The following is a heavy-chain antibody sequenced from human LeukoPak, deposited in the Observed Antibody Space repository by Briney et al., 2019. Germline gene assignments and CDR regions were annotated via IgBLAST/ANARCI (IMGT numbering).Heavy chain of an antibody. D-gene: IGHD6-19*01. V-gene: IGHV4-59*01. J-gene: IGHJ4*02. CDR3: ARKAVPGNFDY. CDR2: IYYSGST. Sequence: SETLSLTCTVSGGSISSYYWSWIRQPPGKGLEWIGYIYYSGSTDYNPSLKSRVTISVDTSKNQFSLKLSSVTAADTAVYYCARKAVPGNFDYWGQGTLVTVSS. CDR1: GGSISSYY.